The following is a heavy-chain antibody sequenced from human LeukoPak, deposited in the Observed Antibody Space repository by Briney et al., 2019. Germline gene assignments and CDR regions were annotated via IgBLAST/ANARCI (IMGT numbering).Heavy chain of an antibody. J-gene: IGHJ4*02. CDR2: ISAYNGNT. V-gene: IGHV1-18*01. CDR1: GYTFTSHG. D-gene: IGHD6-19*01. CDR3: AREGKYSSGWDYFDY. Sequence: ASVKVSCKASGYTFTSHGISWVRQAPGQGLEWMGWISAYNGNTNYAQKLQGRVTMTTDTSTSTAYMELRSLRSDDTAVYYCAREGKYSSGWDYFDYWGQGTLVTVSS.